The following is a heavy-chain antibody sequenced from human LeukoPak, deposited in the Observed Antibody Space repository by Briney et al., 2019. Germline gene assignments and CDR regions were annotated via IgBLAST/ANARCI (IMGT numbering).Heavy chain of an antibody. J-gene: IGHJ6*02. Sequence: GESLKISCKGSGYSFTSYWIGWVRQMPGKGLEWMGIIYPGDSDTRYSPSFQGQVTISADKSISTAYLQWSSLKASDTTMYYCASSGAAATRDLDVWGQGTTVTVSS. D-gene: IGHD6-13*01. CDR2: IYPGDSDT. V-gene: IGHV5-51*01. CDR3: ASSGAAATRDLDV. CDR1: GYSFTSYW.